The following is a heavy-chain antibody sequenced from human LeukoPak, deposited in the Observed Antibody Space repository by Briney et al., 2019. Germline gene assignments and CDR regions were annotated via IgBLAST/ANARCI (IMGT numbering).Heavy chain of an antibody. V-gene: IGHV3-53*01. CDR1: GFTVSSNY. J-gene: IGHJ6*02. CDR3: AKERERGARVSDYVWGSYGYYYYYYGMDV. D-gene: IGHD3-16*01. Sequence: PGGSLRLSCAASGFTVSSNYMSWVRQAPGKGLEWVSVIYSGGSTYYADSVKGRFTISRDNSKNTLYLQMNSLRAEDTAVYYCAKERERGARVSDYVWGSYGYYYYYYGMDVWGQGTTVTVSS. CDR2: IYSGGST.